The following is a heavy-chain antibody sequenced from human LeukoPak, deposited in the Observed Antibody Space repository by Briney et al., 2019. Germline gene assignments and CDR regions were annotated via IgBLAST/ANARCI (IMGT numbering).Heavy chain of an antibody. D-gene: IGHD3-10*01. Sequence: TGGSLRLSCAASGFTVSSNYMSWVRQAPGKGLEWVSVIYSGGSTYYADSVKGRFTISRDNSKSTLYIQMNSLRAEDTAVYYCARAKPKNMVRGLIMRRESQYYFDYWGQGTLVTVSS. CDR3: ARAKPKNMVRGLIMRRESQYYFDY. J-gene: IGHJ4*02. V-gene: IGHV3-53*01. CDR1: GFTVSSNY. CDR2: IYSGGST.